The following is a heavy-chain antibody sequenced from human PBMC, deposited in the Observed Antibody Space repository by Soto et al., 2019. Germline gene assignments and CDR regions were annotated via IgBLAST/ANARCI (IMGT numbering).Heavy chain of an antibody. CDR3: ARDPINYDLLTGPFDY. CDR1: GFTFSYFF. V-gene: IGHV3-11*01. CDR2: ISSSGDTI. D-gene: IGHD3-9*01. J-gene: IGHJ4*02. Sequence: GGSLRLSCAASGFTFSYFFMSWIRQTPGKGLEWISYISSSGDTIYYADSVKGRFTISRDNAKNSLYLQMNSLRVEDTAVYYCARDPINYDLLTGPFDYWGQGTLATVSS.